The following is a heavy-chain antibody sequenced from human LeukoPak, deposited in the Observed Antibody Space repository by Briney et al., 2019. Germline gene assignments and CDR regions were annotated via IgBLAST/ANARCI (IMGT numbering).Heavy chain of an antibody. Sequence: GRSLRLSCAASGFTFSSSGIHWARQAPGKGLEWVAAISFDGNNKYYTDSVKGRFTISRDNSKNTVFLQMNSLKPEDTAVYYCAKVHSYGWLHNFDYWGQGTLVTVSS. J-gene: IGHJ4*02. V-gene: IGHV3-30*18. D-gene: IGHD5-24*01. CDR3: AKVHSYGWLHNFDY. CDR2: ISFDGNNK. CDR1: GFTFSSSG.